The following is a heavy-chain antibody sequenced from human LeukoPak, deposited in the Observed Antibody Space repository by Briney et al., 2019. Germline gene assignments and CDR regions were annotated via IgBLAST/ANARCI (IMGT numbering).Heavy chain of an antibody. CDR3: ARGRGYGGNYLRSFDI. CDR1: GVSIGSYF. V-gene: IGHV4-59*08. CDR2: NSGST. J-gene: IGHJ3*02. Sequence: SETLSLTCTVSGVSIGSYFWSWIRQPPGKGLEWIGYNSGSTNYNPSLKSRVTILLDRSKNQFSLKLSSVTAADTAIYYCARGRGYGGNYLRSFDIWGQGTMVTVSS. D-gene: IGHD1-26*01.